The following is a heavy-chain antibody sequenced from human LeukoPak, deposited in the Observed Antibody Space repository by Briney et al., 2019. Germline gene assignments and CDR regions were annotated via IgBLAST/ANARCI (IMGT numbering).Heavy chain of an antibody. J-gene: IGHJ4*02. CDR3: AGQGTSGFYYFDY. CDR2: IFYSGSA. Sequence: SETLSLTCTVSGGSITTDYWGWIRQPPGKGLEWIGYIFYSGSAHYNPSLESRLTISLDTSRNQLSLRLTSVTAADTAVYYCAGQGTSGFYYFDYWGLGTQVTVSS. V-gene: IGHV4-59*08. CDR1: GGSITTDY. D-gene: IGHD1/OR15-1a*01.